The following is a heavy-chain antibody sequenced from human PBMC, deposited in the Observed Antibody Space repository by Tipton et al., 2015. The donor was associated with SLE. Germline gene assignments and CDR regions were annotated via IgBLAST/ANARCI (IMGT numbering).Heavy chain of an antibody. J-gene: IGHJ4*02. CDR2: INSDGSIT. V-gene: IGHV3-74*01. Sequence: SLRLSCAASGFAFSSYWMHWVRQAPGKGLVWISRINSDGSITKYADSVKGRFTISRDNAKNTLHLQMNNLRVGDTAVYYCALARGSSNLDTPGYWGQGTLLTVSS. CDR1: GFAFSSYW. CDR3: ALARGSSNLDTPGY. D-gene: IGHD5-18*01.